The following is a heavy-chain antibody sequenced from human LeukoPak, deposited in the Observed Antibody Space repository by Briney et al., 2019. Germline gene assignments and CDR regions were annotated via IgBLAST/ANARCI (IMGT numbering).Heavy chain of an antibody. J-gene: IGHJ5*02. CDR2: IYYSGST. Sequence: PSQTLSLTCTVSGGSISSGDYYWSWIRQPPGKGLEWIGYIYYSGSTYYNPSLKSRVTISVDTSKNQFSLKLSSVTAADTAVYYCARDHGYSSAFDPWGQGTLVTVSS. CDR3: ARDHGYSSAFDP. V-gene: IGHV4-30-4*01. D-gene: IGHD6-25*01. CDR1: GGSISSGDYY.